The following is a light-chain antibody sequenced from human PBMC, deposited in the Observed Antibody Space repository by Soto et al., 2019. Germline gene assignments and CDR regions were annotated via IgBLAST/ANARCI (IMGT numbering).Light chain of an antibody. J-gene: IGKJ1*01. Sequence: DIQMTQSPSTLSGSVGDRVTITCRASQTISSWFAWYQQKPVKAPKLLIYAASSLQSGVPSRFSGSGSGTDFTLTISSLQPDDFATYYCQQYNSQATFGQGTKVDIK. CDR3: QQYNSQAT. CDR1: QTISSW. V-gene: IGKV1-5*01. CDR2: AAS.